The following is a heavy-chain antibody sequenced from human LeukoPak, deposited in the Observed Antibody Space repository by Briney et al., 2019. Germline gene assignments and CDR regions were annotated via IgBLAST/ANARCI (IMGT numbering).Heavy chain of an antibody. J-gene: IGHJ6*02. CDR1: GFTFSGLW. Sequence: GGPLRLFCEASGFTFSGLWMTWVRQAPANGLGWVANINEDGSEKYYVDSVKGRCTISRDNAKKSLSLQMNSLRAEDMGVYYCARGRGIGAWGQGTTVTVSS. CDR2: INEDGSEK. CDR3: ARGRGIGA. V-gene: IGHV3-7*01.